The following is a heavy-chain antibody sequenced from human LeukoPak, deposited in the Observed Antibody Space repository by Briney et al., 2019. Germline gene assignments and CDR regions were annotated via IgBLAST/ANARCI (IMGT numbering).Heavy chain of an antibody. D-gene: IGHD6-13*01. CDR1: GYSFTSYW. Sequence: GESLKISCKGSGYSFTSYWIGWVRQMPGKGLEWMGIIYPGDSDTRYSPSFQGQVTISADKSISTAYLQWSSLKASDTAMYYCARRSYSSSWYGAGGRPYYFDYWGQGTLVTVSS. J-gene: IGHJ4*02. V-gene: IGHV5-51*01. CDR2: IYPGDSDT. CDR3: ARRSYSSSWYGAGGRPYYFDY.